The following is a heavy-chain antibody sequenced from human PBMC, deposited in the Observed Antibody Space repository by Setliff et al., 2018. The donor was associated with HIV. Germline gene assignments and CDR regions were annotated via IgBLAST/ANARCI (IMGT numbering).Heavy chain of an antibody. V-gene: IGHV1-46*01. Sequence: ASVKVSCKASGSTFITYHVHWVRQAPGQGLEWMGIINPNTVSTSYAQKFQGRVTMTWDTSSGTVYMDLNSLKSEDTAVYYCAEVTCSPDSCFLDYWGQGTLVTVSS. CDR3: AEVTCSPDSCFLDY. D-gene: IGHD2-15*01. CDR2: INPNTVST. J-gene: IGHJ4*02. CDR1: GSTFITYH.